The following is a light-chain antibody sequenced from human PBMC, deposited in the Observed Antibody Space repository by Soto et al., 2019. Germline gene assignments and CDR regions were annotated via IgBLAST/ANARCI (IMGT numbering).Light chain of an antibody. CDR3: MQALQTAWT. J-gene: IGKJ1*01. V-gene: IGKV2-28*01. CDR2: LGS. Sequence: DIVMTQSPLSLPVTPGEPASISCRSSQSLLHSNGYNYLDWYLQKPGQSPQLLIYLGSNRASGVPDRFSGSGSGTDFTLKISRVGAEDVGVYYCMQALQTAWTFGQGTKVDIK. CDR1: QSLLHSNGYNY.